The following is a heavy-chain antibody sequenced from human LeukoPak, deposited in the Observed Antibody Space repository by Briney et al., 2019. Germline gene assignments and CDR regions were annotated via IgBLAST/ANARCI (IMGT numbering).Heavy chain of an antibody. V-gene: IGHV3-30*02. Sequence: GGSLRLSCAASGFTFSTYVMLWVRQAPGKGLEWVALIRYDGTTQYYADSVKGRFTISRDNPKNTLYLQMNSLRAEDTAVYYCAKANYGSGSYYKSHYYYYMDVWGKGTTVTISS. CDR2: IRYDGTTQ. D-gene: IGHD3-10*01. CDR1: GFTFSTYV. CDR3: AKANYGSGSYYKSHYYYYMDV. J-gene: IGHJ6*03.